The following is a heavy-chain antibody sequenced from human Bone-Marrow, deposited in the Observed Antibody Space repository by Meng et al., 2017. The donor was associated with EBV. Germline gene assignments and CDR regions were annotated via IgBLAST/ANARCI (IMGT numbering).Heavy chain of an antibody. D-gene: IGHD3-10*01. CDR3: ARDVYASGSYRSDP. Sequence: QVQLLQSGAQVKKPWSSVTASCTASGYPFTRNDVNWVRQAPGQGLEWMGWMNPDSGDTGYVQKFQGRVTMTRNISINTAYMDLSSLRSEDTAVYYCARDVYASGSYRSDPWGQGTLVTVSS. CDR2: MNPDSGDT. V-gene: IGHV1-8*01. J-gene: IGHJ5*02. CDR1: GYPFTRND.